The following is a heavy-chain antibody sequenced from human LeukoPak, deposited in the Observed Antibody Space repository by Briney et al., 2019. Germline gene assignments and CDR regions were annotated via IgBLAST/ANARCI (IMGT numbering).Heavy chain of an antibody. J-gene: IGHJ4*02. CDR1: GGSFSGYY. CDR2: INHSGST. CDR3: ARDQSLAVAGTGGFDY. Sequence: KPSETLSLTCAVYGGSFSGYYWSWIRQPPGKGLEWIGEINHSGSTNYNPSLKSRVTISVDTSKNQFSLKLSSVTAADTAVYYCARDQSLAVAGTGGFDYWGQGTLVTVSS. V-gene: IGHV4-34*01. D-gene: IGHD6-19*01.